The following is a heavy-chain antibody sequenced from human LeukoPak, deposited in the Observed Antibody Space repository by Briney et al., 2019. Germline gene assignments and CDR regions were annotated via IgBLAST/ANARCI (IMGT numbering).Heavy chain of an antibody. Sequence: SCKASGGTFSSYAISWVRQAPGKGLEWVAVISYDGSNKYYADSVKGRFTISRDNSKNTLYLQMNSLRAEDTAVYYCARVLTEDGYNVGAFDIWGQGTMVTVSS. CDR1: GGTFSSYA. V-gene: IGHV3-30*04. J-gene: IGHJ3*02. D-gene: IGHD5-24*01. CDR2: ISYDGSNK. CDR3: ARVLTEDGYNVGAFDI.